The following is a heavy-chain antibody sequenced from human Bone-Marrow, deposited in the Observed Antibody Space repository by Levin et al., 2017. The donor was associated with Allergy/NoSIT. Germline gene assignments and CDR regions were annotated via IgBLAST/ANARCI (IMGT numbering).Heavy chain of an antibody. D-gene: IGHD3-3*01. V-gene: IGHV3-21*06. CDR1: GFTFRTFT. CDR3: TSPHWDDNYWSGYYSATY. Sequence: LSLTCEASGFTFRTFTLTWVRQAPGKGLEWVSSISVSSSYTYYADSVKGRFTITRDDAKNSLYLHMNSLRVEDTAVYYCTSPHWDDNYWSGYYSATYWGQGTLVTVSS. J-gene: IGHJ4*02. CDR2: ISVSSSYT.